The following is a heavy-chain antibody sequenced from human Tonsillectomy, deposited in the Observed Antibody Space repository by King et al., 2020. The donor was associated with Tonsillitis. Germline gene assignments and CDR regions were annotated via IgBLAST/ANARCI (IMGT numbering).Heavy chain of an antibody. CDR2: INSDGSSP. V-gene: IGHV3-74*01. CDR3: ARDGAFSFNPNGMDV. Sequence: EVQLVESGGGLVQPGGSLRLSCAASGFIFSNYGMYWVRQAPGKGLVWVSHINSDGSSPTYADSVKGRFTFSRDNAKNTLYLQMNSLRAEDTAVYYCARDGAFSFNPNGMDVWGQGTTVTVSS. D-gene: IGHD3-16*01. J-gene: IGHJ6*02. CDR1: GFIFSNYG.